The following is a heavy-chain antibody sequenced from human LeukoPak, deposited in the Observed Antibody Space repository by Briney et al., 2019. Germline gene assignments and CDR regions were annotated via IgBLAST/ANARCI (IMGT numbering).Heavy chain of an antibody. CDR3: ARDQNWNYENSDAFDI. CDR1: GYTFTTYD. V-gene: IGHV1-8*01. D-gene: IGHD1-7*01. CDR2: MNPNSGGT. Sequence: ASVKVSCKASGYTFTTYDINWVRQATGQGLEWMGWMNPNSGGTNYAQKFQGRVTITADKSTSTAYMELSSLRSEDTAVYYCARDQNWNYENSDAFDIWGQGTMVTVSS. J-gene: IGHJ3*02.